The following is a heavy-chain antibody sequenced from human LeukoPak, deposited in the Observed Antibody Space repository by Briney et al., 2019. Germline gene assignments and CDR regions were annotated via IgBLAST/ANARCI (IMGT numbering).Heavy chain of an antibody. CDR1: GFTFDDYA. V-gene: IGHV3-9*01. J-gene: IGHJ3*02. CDR3: ATRKGGAFDI. D-gene: IGHD3-16*01. CDR2: ISWNSGSI. Sequence: GGSLRISCAASGFTFDDYAMHWVRQAPGKGLEWVSGISWNSGSIGYADSVKGRFTISRDNAKNSLYLQMNSLRAEDTALYYCATRKGGAFDIWGQGTMVTVSS.